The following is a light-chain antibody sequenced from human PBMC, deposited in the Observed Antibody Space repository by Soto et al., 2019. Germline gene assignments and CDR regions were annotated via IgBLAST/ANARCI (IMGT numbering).Light chain of an antibody. Sequence: QSALTQPASISASPGQSISISCTGTSIDVGAFDYVSWYQQHPGKAPKLIIFEVFNRPSGVSTRFSGSKSGSTASLTISGLQAEDEADYFCSSYTTNNAHVFGGGTKLTVL. CDR1: SIDVGAFDY. J-gene: IGLJ2*01. CDR3: SSYTTNNAHV. V-gene: IGLV2-14*01. CDR2: EVF.